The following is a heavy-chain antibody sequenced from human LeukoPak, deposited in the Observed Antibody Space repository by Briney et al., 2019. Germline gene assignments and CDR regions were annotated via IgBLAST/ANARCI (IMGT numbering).Heavy chain of an antibody. CDR3: ARHIWQSTARPWFDP. Sequence: SETLSLTCTVSGGSISSGIYYWGWIRQTPGRGLEWIGTIYYSGATYYNPSLKSRVTISVDTSKNQFSLKVSSVIAADTALYYCARHIWQSTARPWFDPWGQGTLVTVSS. V-gene: IGHV4-39*01. J-gene: IGHJ5*02. CDR2: IYYSGAT. CDR1: GGSISSGIYY. D-gene: IGHD2-21*01.